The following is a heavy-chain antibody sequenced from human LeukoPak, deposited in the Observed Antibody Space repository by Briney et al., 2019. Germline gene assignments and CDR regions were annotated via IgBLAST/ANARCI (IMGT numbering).Heavy chain of an antibody. J-gene: IGHJ4*02. CDR3: ARGTVTTLIDY. V-gene: IGHV4-31*03. CDR1: GGSISSGGYY. CDR2: IYYSGST. Sequence: PSQTLSLTCTVSGGSISSGGYYWSWLRQHPGKGLEWIGYIYYSGSTYYNPSLKSRVTISVDTSKNQFSLKLSSVTAADTAVYYCARGTVTTLIDYWGQGTLVTVSS. D-gene: IGHD4-17*01.